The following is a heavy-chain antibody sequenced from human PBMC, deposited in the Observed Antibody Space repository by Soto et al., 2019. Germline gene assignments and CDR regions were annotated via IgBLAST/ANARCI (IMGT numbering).Heavy chain of an antibody. CDR1: GGSISSSNW. D-gene: IGHD5-18*01. Sequence: QVQLQESGPGLVKPSGTLSLTCAVSGGSISSSNWWSWVRQPPGKGLEWMGEIYHSGSTNYNPSLKSRVTISVDKSKNQFSLKLSSVTAADTAVYYCAGWIHLQQYCYYGMDVWGQGTTGTVSS. CDR3: AGWIHLQQYCYYGMDV. J-gene: IGHJ6*02. CDR2: IYHSGST. V-gene: IGHV4-4*02.